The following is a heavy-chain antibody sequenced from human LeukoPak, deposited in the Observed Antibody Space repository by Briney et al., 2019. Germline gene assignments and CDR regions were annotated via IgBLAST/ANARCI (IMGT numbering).Heavy chain of an antibody. CDR2: ISYDGSNK. D-gene: IGHD3-9*01. CDR1: GFTFSSYA. CDR3: ARDRYDLDWFGLADY. J-gene: IGHJ4*02. V-gene: IGHV3-30*04. Sequence: PGRSLRLSCAASGFTFSSYAMHWVRQAPGKGLEWVAVISYDGSNKYYADSVKGRFTISRDNSKNTLYLQMNSLRAEDTAVYYCARDRYDLDWFGLADYWGQGTLVTVSS.